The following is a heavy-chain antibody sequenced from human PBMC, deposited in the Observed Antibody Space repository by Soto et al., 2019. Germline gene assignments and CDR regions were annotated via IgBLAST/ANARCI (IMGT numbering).Heavy chain of an antibody. D-gene: IGHD3-22*01. V-gene: IGHV4-31*03. CDR2: IYFRGNT. J-gene: IGHJ3*02. Sequence: LSLTCSVSGDSISRIDYYWTWIRQHPEKGLEWIGNIYFRGNTYYSPSLESRLTISVDTSKNQFSLKLTSVTAADTAVYYCAREGGSYDSGGYLIRGAFDIWGQGTMVTVS. CDR3: AREGGSYDSGGYLIRGAFDI. CDR1: GDSISRIDYY.